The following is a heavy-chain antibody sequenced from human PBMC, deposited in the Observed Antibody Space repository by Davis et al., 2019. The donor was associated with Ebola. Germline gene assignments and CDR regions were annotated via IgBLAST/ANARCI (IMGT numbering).Heavy chain of an antibody. V-gene: IGHV4-4*02. CDR2: IYHSGST. D-gene: IGHD3-22*01. CDR1: GGSISSSNW. CDR3: ARGDSYYDPGGYYAGPEAPDH. J-gene: IGHJ4*02. Sequence: MPSETLSLTCTVSGGSISSSNWWSWVRQPPGKGLEWIGEIYHSGSTNYNPSLKSRVTISIDTSKNQFSLHLSSVTAADTAVYYCARGDSYYDPGGYYAGPEAPDHWGQGTLVSVSS.